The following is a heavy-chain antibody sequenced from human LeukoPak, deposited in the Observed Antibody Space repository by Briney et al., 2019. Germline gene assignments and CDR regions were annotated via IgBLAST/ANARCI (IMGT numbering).Heavy chain of an antibody. V-gene: IGHV3-23*01. CDR3: AEPPRGQLYYFGY. J-gene: IGHJ4*02. Sequence: PGGSLRLSCAASGFTFSSYAMSWVRQAPGKGLEWVSAISGSGGSTYYADSVKGRFTISRDNSKNTLYLQMNSLRAEDTAVYYCAEPPRGQLYYFGYWGQGTLVTVSS. CDR1: GFTFSSYA. D-gene: IGHD5-18*01. CDR2: ISGSGGST.